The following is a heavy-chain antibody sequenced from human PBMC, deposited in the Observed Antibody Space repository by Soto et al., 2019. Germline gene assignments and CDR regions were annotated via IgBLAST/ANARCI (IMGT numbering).Heavy chain of an antibody. V-gene: IGHV4-30-2*05. CDR2: IYHSGST. J-gene: IGHJ4*02. CDR1: GGSISSGGYS. Sequence: PSETLSLTCAVSGGSISSGGYSWSWIRQPPGKGLEWIGYIYHSGSTYYNPSLKSRITINPDTSKNQFSLQLNSVTPEDTAVYYCARESARQQLAYYFDYWGQGTLVTVSS. D-gene: IGHD6-13*01. CDR3: ARESARQQLAYYFDY.